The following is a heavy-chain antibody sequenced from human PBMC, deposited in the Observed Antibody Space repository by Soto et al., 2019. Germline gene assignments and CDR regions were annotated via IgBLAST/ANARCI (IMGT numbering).Heavy chain of an antibody. Sequence: QLQLQESGPGLVKPSETLSLTCTVSGGSISSRSYYWGWIRQPPGKGMAWIGSIHYSGSTYYNPSLKSRVTISVDTSKNPFSLKMSSVSAADTALYYCAGTLPSEGCYYDSSALSPFDYWGQGTLVTVSS. CDR2: IHYSGST. J-gene: IGHJ4*02. CDR3: AGTLPSEGCYYDSSALSPFDY. D-gene: IGHD3-22*01. CDR1: GGSISSRSYY. V-gene: IGHV4-39*01.